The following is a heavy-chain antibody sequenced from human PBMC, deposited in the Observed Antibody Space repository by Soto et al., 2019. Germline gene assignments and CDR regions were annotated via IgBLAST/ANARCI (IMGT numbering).Heavy chain of an antibody. CDR1: GYIFTSYW. CDR2: IDPSDSYT. Sequence: VESLKISCKGSGYIFTSYWISCFREMPVKGLEWMGRIDPSDSYTNYSPSFQGHVTISADKSISTAYLQWSSLKASDTAMYYCARHRDTAMAYYYYGMDVWGQGTTVTVSS. D-gene: IGHD5-18*01. V-gene: IGHV5-10-1*01. J-gene: IGHJ6*02. CDR3: ARHRDTAMAYYYYGMDV.